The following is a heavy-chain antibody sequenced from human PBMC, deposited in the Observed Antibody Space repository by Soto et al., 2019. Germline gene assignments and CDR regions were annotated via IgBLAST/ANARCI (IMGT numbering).Heavy chain of an antibody. CDR1: GGSISSGDYY. CDR2: IYYSGST. J-gene: IGHJ4*02. Sequence: PSETLSLTCTVSGGSISSGDYYWSWIRQPPGKGLEWIGYIYYSGSTNYNPSLKSRVTISVDTSKNQFSLKLSSVTAADTAVYYCASVVVVAATRYYFDYWGQGTLVTVSS. V-gene: IGHV4-61*08. CDR3: ASVVVVAATRYYFDY. D-gene: IGHD2-15*01.